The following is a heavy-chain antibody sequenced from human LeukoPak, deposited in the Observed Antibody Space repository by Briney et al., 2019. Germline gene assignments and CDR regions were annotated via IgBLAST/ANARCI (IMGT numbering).Heavy chain of an antibody. CDR2: ISGGGDTT. J-gene: IGHJ4*02. Sequence: PGGSLRLSCAASGFTFSNNGMSWVRQSPGRGLEWVSGISGGGDTTYYAESVKGRFTISRDNSKNTLFLQMNSLTAEDTAVYYRAKTNGYYDYWGQGTLVAVSS. V-gene: IGHV3-23*01. CDR3: AKTNGYYDY. D-gene: IGHD3-22*01. CDR1: GFTFSNNG.